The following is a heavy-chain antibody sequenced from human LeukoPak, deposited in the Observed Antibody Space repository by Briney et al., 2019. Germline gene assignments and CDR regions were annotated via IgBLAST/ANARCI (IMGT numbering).Heavy chain of an antibody. V-gene: IGHV3-23*01. Sequence: HPGGTLRLSCAASGFTFNNYGMSWVRQAPGKGLEWVSAISGSGGSTYYSDSVKGRFTISRDNSKNTLYLEMNSLRVEDTAVYYCAKLAKYFYGSETYYFFEHWGQGTPVTASS. CDR3: AKLAKYFYGSETYYFFEH. CDR2: ISGSGGST. CDR1: GFTFNNYG. D-gene: IGHD3-10*01. J-gene: IGHJ4*02.